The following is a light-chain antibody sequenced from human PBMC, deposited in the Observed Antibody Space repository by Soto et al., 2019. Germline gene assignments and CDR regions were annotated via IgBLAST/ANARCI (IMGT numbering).Light chain of an antibody. V-gene: IGKV3-20*01. Sequence: EIVLTQSPGTLSLSPGERATLSCRASQSVSSYLAWYQQKPGQAPRLLIYDASNRATGIPARFSGSGSGTDFTLTISRLEPEDFAVYYCQQYGSSQFTFGPGTKVDI. CDR2: DAS. CDR3: QQYGSSQFT. J-gene: IGKJ3*01. CDR1: QSVSSY.